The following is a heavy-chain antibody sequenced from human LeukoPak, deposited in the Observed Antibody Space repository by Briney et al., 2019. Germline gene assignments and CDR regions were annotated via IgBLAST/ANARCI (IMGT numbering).Heavy chain of an antibody. CDR2: FNPSGAST. V-gene: IGHV1-46*01. CDR3: AELGITMIGGV. J-gene: IGHJ6*04. D-gene: IGHD3-10*02. CDR1: GYTFIRHY. Sequence: ASVKVSCKASGYTFIRHYIHWVRQAPGQGLEWIGIFNPSGASTTYAQNFQGRVTMTRDMSTSTIYMELSSLRSEDTAVYYCAELGITMIGGVWGKGTTVTISS.